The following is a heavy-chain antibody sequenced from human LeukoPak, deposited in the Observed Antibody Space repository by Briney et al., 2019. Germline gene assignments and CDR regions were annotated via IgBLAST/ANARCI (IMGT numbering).Heavy chain of an antibody. D-gene: IGHD3-22*01. CDR1: GGSISSGGYY. Sequence: SETLSLTCTVSGGSISSGGYYWSWIRQHPGKGLEWIGYIYYSGSTYYNPSLKSRVTISVDTSKNQFSLKLSSVTAADTAVYYCARASRGYYDSSGSFAWFDPWGQGTLVTVSS. V-gene: IGHV4-31*03. J-gene: IGHJ5*02. CDR3: ARASRGYYDSSGSFAWFDP. CDR2: IYYSGST.